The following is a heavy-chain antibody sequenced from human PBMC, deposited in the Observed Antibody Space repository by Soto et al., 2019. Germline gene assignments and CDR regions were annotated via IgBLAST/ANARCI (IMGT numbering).Heavy chain of an antibody. Sequence: GGSLRLSCAASGFTFNHYGMAWVRQAPGKGLEWVSVISGSGGTTYYADSVKGRFTISRDNSKSTVYLQVNSLRVEDTALYSCAKVIVLGASTIEFWGPGTLVTVSS. V-gene: IGHV3-23*01. CDR3: AKVIVLGASTIEF. CDR1: GFTFNHYG. D-gene: IGHD6-6*01. J-gene: IGHJ4*02. CDR2: ISGSGGTT.